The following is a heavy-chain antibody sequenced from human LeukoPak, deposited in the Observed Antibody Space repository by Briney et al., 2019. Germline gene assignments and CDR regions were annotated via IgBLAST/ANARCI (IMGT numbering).Heavy chain of an antibody. V-gene: IGHV3-30*18. D-gene: IGHD2-2*01. CDR2: ISYDGSNK. Sequence: GGSLRLSCAASGFTFSSYGMHWVRQAPGKGLEWVAVISYDGSNKYYADSVKGRFTISRDNSKNALYLQMNSLRAEDTAVYYCAKEEGVVVVPAANQGFDYWGQGALVTVSS. CDR3: AKEEGVVVVPAANQGFDY. J-gene: IGHJ4*02. CDR1: GFTFSSYG.